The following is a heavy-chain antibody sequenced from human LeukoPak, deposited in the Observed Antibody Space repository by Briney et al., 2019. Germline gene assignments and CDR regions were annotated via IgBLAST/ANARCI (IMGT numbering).Heavy chain of an antibody. CDR3: ASGLCDGGNFDY. CDR1: GGSISSYY. Sequence: SETLSLTCTVSGGSISSYYWSWIRQPPGKGPEWIGYIYYSGSTNYNPSLKSRVTISVDTSKNQFSLKLSSVTAADTAVYYCASGLCDGGNFDYWGQGTLVTVSS. V-gene: IGHV4-59*01. J-gene: IGHJ4*02. D-gene: IGHD3/OR15-3a*01. CDR2: IYYSGST.